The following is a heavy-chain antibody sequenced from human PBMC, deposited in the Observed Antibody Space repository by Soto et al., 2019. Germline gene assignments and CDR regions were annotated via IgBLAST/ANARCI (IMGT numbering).Heavy chain of an antibody. V-gene: IGHV4-39*01. J-gene: IGHJ5*02. CDR1: GGSISSSSYY. CDR3: ARQRFGELPEVDWFDP. Sequence: SETLSLTCTVSGGSISSSSYYWGWIRQPPGKGLEWIGSIYYSGSTYYNPSLKSRVTISVDTSKNQFSLKLSSVTAADTAVYYCARQRFGELPEVDWFDPWGQGTLVTVSS. D-gene: IGHD3-10*01. CDR2: IYYSGST.